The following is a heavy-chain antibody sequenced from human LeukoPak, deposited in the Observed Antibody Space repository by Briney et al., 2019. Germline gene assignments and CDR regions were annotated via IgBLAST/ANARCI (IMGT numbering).Heavy chain of an antibody. V-gene: IGHV5-51*01. J-gene: IGHJ4*02. D-gene: IGHD2-15*01. CDR2: IYPGDSGT. Sequence: GESLKISCKGSGYSFTSYWIGWVRQMPGKGLEWMGIIYPGDSGTRYSPSFQGQVTISADKSISTAYLQWSSLKASDTAMYYCARAVRYCSGGSCYSHMYYFDYWGQGTLVTVSS. CDR3: ARAVRYCSGGSCYSHMYYFDY. CDR1: GYSFTSYW.